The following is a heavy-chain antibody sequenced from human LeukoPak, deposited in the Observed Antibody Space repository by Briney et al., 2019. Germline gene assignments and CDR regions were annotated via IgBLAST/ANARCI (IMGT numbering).Heavy chain of an antibody. V-gene: IGHV3-23*01. CDR1: GFTFSSYA. Sequence: GGSLILSCAASGFTFSSYAMTWVRQAPGKGLEWVSSISGSGGSTYYADSVKGRFTISRDNSKNTLYLQMNSLRAEDTAVYYCARGRPDGSGSYYKFDPWGQGTLVTVSS. J-gene: IGHJ5*02. D-gene: IGHD3-10*01. CDR3: ARGRPDGSGSYYKFDP. CDR2: ISGSGGST.